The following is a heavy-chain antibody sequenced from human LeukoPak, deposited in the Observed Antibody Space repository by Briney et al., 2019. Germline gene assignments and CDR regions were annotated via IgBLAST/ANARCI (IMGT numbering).Heavy chain of an antibody. D-gene: IGHD3-16*01. J-gene: IGHJ4*02. V-gene: IGHV3-53*01. CDR1: GFTVSSNY. CDR3: AKDRESLAYIDY. CDR2: IYSGGST. Sequence: PGGSLRLSCAASGFTVSSNYMSWVRQAPGKGLEWVSVIYSGGSTYYADSVKGRFTISRDNSKNTLYLQMNSLRAEDTAVYYCAKDRESLAYIDYWGQGTLVTVSS.